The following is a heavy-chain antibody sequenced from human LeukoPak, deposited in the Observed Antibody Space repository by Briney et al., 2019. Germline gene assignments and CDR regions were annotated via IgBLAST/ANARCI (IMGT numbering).Heavy chain of an antibody. V-gene: IGHV4-59*01. CDR3: ARGTGTRSFDY. Sequence: PSETLSLTCTVSGGSISSYYWSWIRQPPGKGLEWIGYIYYSGSTNYNPSLKSRVTISVDTSKNQFSLKLSSVTAADTAVYYCARGTGTRSFDYWGQGTLVTVSS. J-gene: IGHJ4*02. CDR2: IYYSGST. D-gene: IGHD1-7*01. CDR1: GGSISSYY.